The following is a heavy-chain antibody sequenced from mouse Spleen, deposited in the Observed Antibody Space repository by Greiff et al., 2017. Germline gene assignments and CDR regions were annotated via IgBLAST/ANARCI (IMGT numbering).Heavy chain of an antibody. D-gene: IGHD2-4*01. V-gene: IGHV1-5*01. J-gene: IGHJ2*01. Sequence: VQLKESGPELVKPGASVKLSCKTSGYTFTSYWMHWVKQRPGQGLEWIGAIYPGNSDTSYNQKFKGKAKLTAVTSASTAYMELSSLTNEDSAVYYCTNHYDYDGDFDYWGQGTTLTVSS. CDR2: IYPGNSDT. CDR3: TNHYDYDGDFDY. CDR1: GYTFTSYW.